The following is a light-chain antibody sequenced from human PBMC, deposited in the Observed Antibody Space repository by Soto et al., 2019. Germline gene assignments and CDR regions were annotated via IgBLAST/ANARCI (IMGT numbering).Light chain of an antibody. CDR3: QQYNDWPPWT. J-gene: IGKJ1*01. CDR2: GAS. Sequence: EIVMTQSPATLSVSPGERATLSCRASQSVSGNLAWYQQKPGQAPRLLMYGASTRATGIPARFSGSGSGTEFTLTISSLQSADFAVYYCQQYNDWPPWTFGQGTRVDIK. CDR1: QSVSGN. V-gene: IGKV3-15*01.